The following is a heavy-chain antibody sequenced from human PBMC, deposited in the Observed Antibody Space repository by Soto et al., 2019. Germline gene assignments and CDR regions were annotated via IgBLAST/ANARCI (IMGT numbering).Heavy chain of an antibody. Sequence: QVQLVQSGAEVKKPGASVKVSCKASGYTFTSYGISWVRQAPGQGLEWMGWISAYNGNTNYAQKLQGRVTMTTDTSTSTAYMELRSPRSDDTAVYYCARSTLELRLHYYYGMDVWGQGTTVTVSS. CDR1: GYTFTSYG. J-gene: IGHJ6*02. D-gene: IGHD1-7*01. CDR2: ISAYNGNT. CDR3: ARSTLELRLHYYYGMDV. V-gene: IGHV1-18*01.